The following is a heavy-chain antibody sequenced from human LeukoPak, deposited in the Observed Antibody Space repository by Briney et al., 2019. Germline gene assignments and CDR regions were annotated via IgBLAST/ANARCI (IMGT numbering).Heavy chain of an antibody. CDR1: GYTLTELS. Sequence: ALVKVSCRVSGYTLTELSMHWVRQAPGKGLEWMGGFDPEDGETIYAQKFQGRVTMTEDTSTDTAYMELSSLRSEDTAVYYCATTDEPGELSFDYWGQGTLVTVSS. V-gene: IGHV1-24*01. J-gene: IGHJ4*02. D-gene: IGHD1-26*01. CDR2: FDPEDGET. CDR3: ATTDEPGELSFDY.